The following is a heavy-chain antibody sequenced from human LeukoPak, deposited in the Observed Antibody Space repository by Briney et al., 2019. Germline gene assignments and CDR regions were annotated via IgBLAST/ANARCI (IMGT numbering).Heavy chain of an antibody. CDR3: ARGFFIKMYYYDSSGSKGHFDY. J-gene: IGHJ4*02. Sequence: PSETLSLTCTVSGGSISSYYWSWIRQPPGKGLEWIGEINHSGSTNYNTSLKSRVTISVDTSKNQFSLKLSSVTAADTAVYYCARGFFIKMYYYDSSGSKGHFDYWGQGTLVTVSS. CDR1: GGSISSYY. V-gene: IGHV4-34*01. CDR2: INHSGST. D-gene: IGHD3-22*01.